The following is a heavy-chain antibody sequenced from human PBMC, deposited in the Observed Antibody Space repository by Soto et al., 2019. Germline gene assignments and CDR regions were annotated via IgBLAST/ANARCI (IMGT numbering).Heavy chain of an antibody. CDR2: INHSGST. CDR1: GGSFSGYY. J-gene: IGHJ3*02. Sequence: SETLSHTCGVYGGSFSGYYWSGIRQPPGKGLEWIGEINHSGSTNYNPSLKSRVTISVDTSKNQFSLKLSSVTAADTAVYYCARIALWFGEMDAFDIWGQGTMVTVSS. D-gene: IGHD3-10*01. V-gene: IGHV4-34*01. CDR3: ARIALWFGEMDAFDI.